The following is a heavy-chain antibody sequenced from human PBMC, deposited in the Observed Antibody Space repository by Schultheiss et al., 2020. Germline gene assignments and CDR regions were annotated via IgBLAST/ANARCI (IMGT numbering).Heavy chain of an antibody. CDR1: GFTFSNAW. D-gene: IGHD3-10*01. V-gene: IGHV3-23*01. Sequence: GGSLRLSCAASGFTFSNAWMSWVRQAPGKGLEWVSAISGSGGSTYYAESVKGRFTISRDKSKNTLYLQMNSLRAEDTAVYYCAKDGGVLLWFGELLAHTNYFDYWGQGTLGTVFS. CDR3: AKDGGVLLWFGELLAHTNYFDY. CDR2: ISGSGGST. J-gene: IGHJ4*02.